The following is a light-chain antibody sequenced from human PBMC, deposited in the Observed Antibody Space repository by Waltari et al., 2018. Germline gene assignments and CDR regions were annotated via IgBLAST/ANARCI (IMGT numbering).Light chain of an antibody. J-gene: IGKJ2*01. CDR2: KAS. CDR1: QSISSW. CDR3: QQYNSYPAT. Sequence: DIQMTQSPSTLSASVGDRVPITCRASQSISSWLAWYQQKPGKAPKLLIYKASSLESGVPSRFSGSGSGTEFTLTISSLQPDDFATYYCQQYNSYPATFGQGTKLEIK. V-gene: IGKV1-5*03.